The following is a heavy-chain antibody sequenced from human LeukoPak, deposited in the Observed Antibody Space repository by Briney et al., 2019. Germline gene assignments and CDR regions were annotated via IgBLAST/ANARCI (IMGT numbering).Heavy chain of an antibody. CDR3: ARLLYYYDSSGDYYAQKAFDI. J-gene: IGHJ3*02. CDR2: IYPDDSDT. V-gene: IGHV5-51*01. Sequence: GESLKISCQGSGYRFTNYWIGWVRQMPGKGLEWMGIIYPDDSDTTYNPSFQGQGTISADKSTSTAYLQWSSLKASDTAMYYCARLLYYYDSSGDYYAQKAFDIWGQGTMVTVSS. CDR1: GYRFTNYW. D-gene: IGHD3-22*01.